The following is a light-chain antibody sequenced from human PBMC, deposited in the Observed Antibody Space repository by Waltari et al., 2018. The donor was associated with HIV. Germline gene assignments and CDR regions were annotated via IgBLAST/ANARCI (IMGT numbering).Light chain of an antibody. CDR3: QVWDSTTDEGV. V-gene: IGLV3-21*02. CDR1: NIKSKN. J-gene: IGLJ2*01. CDR2: DDS. Sequence: SYVLTQPPSVSVAPGQTATITCGGNNIKSKNVHWYRQRPGQAPTLVVHDDSARPSGIPERFSGSHSENTATLTISRVEAGDEADYYCQVWDSTTDEGVFGGGTKLAVL.